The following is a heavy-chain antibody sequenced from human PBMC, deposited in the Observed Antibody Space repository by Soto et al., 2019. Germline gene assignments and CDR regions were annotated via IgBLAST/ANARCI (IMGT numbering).Heavy chain of an antibody. D-gene: IGHD6-19*01. CDR1: GGTFSSYT. CDR3: AAGAVAGTQYFQH. V-gene: IGHV1-69*02. CDR2: IIPILGIA. J-gene: IGHJ1*01. Sequence: QVQLVQSGAEVKKPGSSVKVSCKASGGTFSSYTISWVRQAPGQGLEWMGRIIPILGIANYAQKFQGRVTSTADKSTSTAYMELSSLRSEDTAVYYCAAGAVAGTQYFQHWGQGTLVTGSS.